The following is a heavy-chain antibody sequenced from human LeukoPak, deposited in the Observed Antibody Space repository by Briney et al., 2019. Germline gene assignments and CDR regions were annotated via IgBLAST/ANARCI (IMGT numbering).Heavy chain of an antibody. CDR2: IYPGDSDT. Sequence: GESLKVSCKGSGYSFTSYWIGWVRQMPGKGLEWMGIIYPGDSDTRYSPSFQGQVTISADKSISTAYLQWSSLKASDTAMYYCARQRSTAYYDSSGLPYDAFDIWGQGTMVTVSS. CDR1: GYSFTSYW. CDR3: ARQRSTAYYDSSGLPYDAFDI. D-gene: IGHD3-22*01. V-gene: IGHV5-51*01. J-gene: IGHJ3*02.